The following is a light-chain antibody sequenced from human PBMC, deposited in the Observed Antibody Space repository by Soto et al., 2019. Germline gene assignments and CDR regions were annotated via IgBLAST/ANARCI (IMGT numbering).Light chain of an antibody. CDR3: QQYYSTPTWT. J-gene: IGKJ1*01. V-gene: IGKV4-1*01. CDR2: WAS. Sequence: DIVMTQSPDSLAVSLGERATINCKSSQNDLYSSNNKNYLAWYQQKPGQPPKLLIYWASTRESGVPDRFSGSGSGTDFTLTISSLQAEDVAVYYCQQYYSTPTWTFGQGTKVEIK. CDR1: QNDLYSSNNKNY.